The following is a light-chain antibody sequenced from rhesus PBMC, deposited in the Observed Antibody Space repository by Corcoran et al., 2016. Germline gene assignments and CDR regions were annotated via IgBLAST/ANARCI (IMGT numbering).Light chain of an antibody. V-gene: IGKV3-10*01. CDR1: QSVSSY. Sequence: QVILTQSPATLSLSPGERATLSCRASQSVSSYLAWYQQKPGQAPRLLIYGASSRATGIPDRFSGSGSGTDFTLTISSLGPEDVGVYHCYQHSSGYRTFGQGTKVEIK. CDR3: YQHSSGYRT. CDR2: GAS. J-gene: IGKJ1*01.